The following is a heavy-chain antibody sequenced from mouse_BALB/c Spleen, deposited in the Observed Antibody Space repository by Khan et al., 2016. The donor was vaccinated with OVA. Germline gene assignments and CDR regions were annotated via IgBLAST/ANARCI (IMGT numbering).Heavy chain of an antibody. D-gene: IGHD3-1*01. V-gene: IGHV9-3*02. J-gene: IGHJ2*01. CDR3: ASTGRALDY. CDR2: INTNTGEP. Sequence: QIQLVQSGPELKKPGETVKISCKASGYTFTNYGMNWVKQAPGKGLKWMGWINTNTGEPTYAEEFKGRFAFSLETSASTAYLQINNLKNEDTAKYFCASTGRALDYWGQGSTLTVSS. CDR1: GYTFTNYG.